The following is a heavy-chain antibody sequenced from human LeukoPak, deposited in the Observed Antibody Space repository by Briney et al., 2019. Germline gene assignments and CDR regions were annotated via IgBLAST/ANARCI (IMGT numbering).Heavy chain of an antibody. Sequence: SETLSLTCTVSGGSISSSSYYWGWIRQPLGKGLEWIGSIYYSGSTYYNPSLKSRVTISVDTSKNQFSLKLSSVTAADTAVYYCARRGDDSSGYYFSWGQGTLVTVSS. V-gene: IGHV4-39*01. CDR3: ARRGDDSSGYYFS. CDR1: GGSISSSSYY. CDR2: IYYSGST. D-gene: IGHD3-22*01. J-gene: IGHJ5*02.